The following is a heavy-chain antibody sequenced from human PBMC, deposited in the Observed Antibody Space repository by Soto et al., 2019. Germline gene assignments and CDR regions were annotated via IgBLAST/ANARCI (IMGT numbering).Heavy chain of an antibody. CDR3: ARDEYYYALDV. J-gene: IGHJ6*02. V-gene: IGHV3-11*04. CDR2: INTLRTAI. Sequence: GGSLRLSCEGSGFTFNDYYMTWIRQAPGKGLEWFAYINTLRTAIYYADSVKGRFTISRDNAMNSLYLQMNSLRVEDTVLYYCARDEYYYALDVWGQGTKVTVS. CDR1: GFTFNDYY. D-gene: IGHD3-16*01.